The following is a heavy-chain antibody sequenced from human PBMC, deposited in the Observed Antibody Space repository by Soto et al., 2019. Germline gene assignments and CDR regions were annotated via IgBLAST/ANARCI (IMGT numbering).Heavy chain of an antibody. CDR3: AKELGKYYDSSGYFNLDY. Sequence: SLRLSCAASGFTFSSYGMHWVRQAPGKGLEWVAVISYDGSNKYYADSVKGRFTISRDNSKNTLYLQMNSLRAEDTAVYYCAKELGKYYDSSGYFNLDYWGQGTLVTVSS. V-gene: IGHV3-30*18. CDR2: ISYDGSNK. CDR1: GFTFSSYG. D-gene: IGHD3-22*01. J-gene: IGHJ4*02.